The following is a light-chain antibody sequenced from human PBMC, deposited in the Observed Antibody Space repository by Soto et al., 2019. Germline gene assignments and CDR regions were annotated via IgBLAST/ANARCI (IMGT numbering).Light chain of an antibody. CDR2: GAS. CDR1: QSVPNSY. Sequence: EVVFTQSPCTLSLSPGEGATLSYRASQSVPNSYLAWYQQKPGQAPRLLIYGASSRATDIPVRFSGSGSGTDFTLTISRLEPEDFAVYYCQRYGTSTTFGQGTKVDIK. J-gene: IGKJ1*01. CDR3: QRYGTSTT. V-gene: IGKV3-20*01.